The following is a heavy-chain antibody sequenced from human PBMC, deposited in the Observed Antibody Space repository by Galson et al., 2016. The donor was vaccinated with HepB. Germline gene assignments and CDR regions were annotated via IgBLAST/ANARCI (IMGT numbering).Heavy chain of an antibody. CDR2: VSSDETNK. CDR3: ASDHGGNPGSDY. D-gene: IGHD4-23*01. CDR1: GFSFSSYG. J-gene: IGHJ4*02. Sequence: SLRLSCAASGFSFSSYGMHWVRQPPGKGLEWVALVSSDETNKFYADSVKGRFTISRDNSKNILYPQMHSLRTEDTALYYCASDHGGNPGSDYWGQGTLVTVSS. V-gene: IGHV3-30*03.